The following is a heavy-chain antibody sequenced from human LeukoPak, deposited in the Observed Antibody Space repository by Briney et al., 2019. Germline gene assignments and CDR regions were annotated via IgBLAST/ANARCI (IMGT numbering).Heavy chain of an antibody. J-gene: IGHJ3*02. CDR1: GFTFSSYG. CDR2: ISYDGSNN. CDR3: ARVSGITMVRGVIPVDDAFDI. Sequence: SGGSLRLSCAASGFTFSSYGMHWVRQAPGKGVEWVAVISYDGSNNYYADSVKGRFTISRDNAKNSLYLQMNSLRAEDTAVYYCARVSGITMVRGVIPVDDAFDIWGQGTMVTVSS. D-gene: IGHD3-10*01. V-gene: IGHV3-30*03.